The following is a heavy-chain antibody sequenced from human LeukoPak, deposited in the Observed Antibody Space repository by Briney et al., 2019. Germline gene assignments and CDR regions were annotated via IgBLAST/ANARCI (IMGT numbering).Heavy chain of an antibody. CDR2: ISGSGGST. Sequence: GGSLRLSYAASGFTFSSSAMSWVRQVPGKGLEWVSAISGSGGSTYYADSVKGRFTISRDNSKNTLYLQMNSLRAEDTAVYYCAKIPSSFWSGYSSGWYFDLWGRGTLVTVSS. J-gene: IGHJ2*01. D-gene: IGHD3-3*01. V-gene: IGHV3-23*01. CDR1: GFTFSSSA. CDR3: AKIPSSFWSGYSSGWYFDL.